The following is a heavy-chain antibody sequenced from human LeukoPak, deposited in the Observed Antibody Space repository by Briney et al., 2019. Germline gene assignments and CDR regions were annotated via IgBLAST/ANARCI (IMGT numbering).Heavy chain of an antibody. J-gene: IGHJ5*02. Sequence: ASVKVSCKASGGTFSSYAISWVRQAPGQGLEWMGRINPNSGATNYAQKFQGRVTVTRDTSISTAYLELSRLTSDNTAVYYCARDDGVVTRQHNWFDPWGQGTLVTVSA. CDR1: GGTFSSYA. CDR2: INPNSGAT. D-gene: IGHD2-2*01. CDR3: ARDDGVVTRQHNWFDP. V-gene: IGHV1-2*06.